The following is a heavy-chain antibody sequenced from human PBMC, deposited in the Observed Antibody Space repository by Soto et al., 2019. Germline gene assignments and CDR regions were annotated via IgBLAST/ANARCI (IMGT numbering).Heavy chain of an antibody. CDR2: MSYDGSNE. D-gene: IGHD1-26*01. CDR3: ARDGSPDFDY. CDR1: GFTFSHYA. Sequence: QVQLVESGGGVVQPGRSLRLSCAASGFTFSHYAMHWVRQAPGKGLEWVALMSYDGSNEYYADSVKGRFTISRDNSKNTPYLQMNRLRSEDTAVYYCARDGSPDFDYWGQGTLVTVSS. J-gene: IGHJ4*02. V-gene: IGHV3-30*03.